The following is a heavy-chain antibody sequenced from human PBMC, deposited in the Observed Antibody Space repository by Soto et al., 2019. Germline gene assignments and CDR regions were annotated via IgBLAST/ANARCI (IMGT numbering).Heavy chain of an antibody. J-gene: IGHJ6*03. V-gene: IGHV4-4*02. D-gene: IGHD5-12*01. CDR2: IYHSGST. CDR1: SGSISSSNW. Sequence: QVQLQESGPGLVKPSGTLSLTCAVSSGSISSSNWWSWVRQPPGKGLEWIGEIYHSGSTNDNPSHKSRVTISVDKSKNQFSLKLSSVTAADTAVYYCARDLGGYDHRKYYYYMDVWGKGTTVTVSS. CDR3: ARDLGGYDHRKYYYYMDV.